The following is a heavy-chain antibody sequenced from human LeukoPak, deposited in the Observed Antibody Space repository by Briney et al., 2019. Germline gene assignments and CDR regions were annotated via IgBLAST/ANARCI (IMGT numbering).Heavy chain of an antibody. CDR3: ARVDYDSSGYYGDAFDI. CDR2: IYYSGST. D-gene: IGHD3-22*01. V-gene: IGHV4-59*01. J-gene: IGHJ3*02. Sequence: SETLSLICTVSGGSISSYYWSWIRQPPGKGLEWIGYIYYSGSTNYNPSLKSRVTISVDTSKNQFSLKLSSVTAADTAVYYCARVDYDSSGYYGDAFDIWGQGTMVTVSS. CDR1: GGSISSYY.